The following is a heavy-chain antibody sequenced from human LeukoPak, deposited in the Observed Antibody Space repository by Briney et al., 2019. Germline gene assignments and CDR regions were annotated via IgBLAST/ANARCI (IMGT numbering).Heavy chain of an antibody. Sequence: GGSLRLSCAASGFTFSSYAMSWVRQAPGKGLEWVSAISGSGGSTYYADSVKGRFTISRDNSKNTLYLQMNSLRAEDTAVYYCAKRANGYSYGPNWFDPWGLGTLVTVSS. V-gene: IGHV3-23*01. CDR2: ISGSGGST. CDR1: GFTFSSYA. J-gene: IGHJ5*02. D-gene: IGHD5-18*01. CDR3: AKRANGYSYGPNWFDP.